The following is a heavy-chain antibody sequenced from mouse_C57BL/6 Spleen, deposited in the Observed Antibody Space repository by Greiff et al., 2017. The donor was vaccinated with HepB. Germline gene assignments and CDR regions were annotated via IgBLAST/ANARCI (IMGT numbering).Heavy chain of an antibody. J-gene: IGHJ2*01. D-gene: IGHD1-1*01. CDR1: GYTFTGYW. CDR2: ILPGSGST. CDR3: ARRRYYDSSSPYFDY. Sequence: QVQLKESGAELMKPGASVKLSCKATGYTFTGYWIEWVKQRPGHGLEWIGEILPGSGSTNYNEKFKGKATFTADKSSNTAYMQLSSLTTEDSAVYYCARRRYYDSSSPYFDYWGQGTTLTVSS. V-gene: IGHV1-9*01.